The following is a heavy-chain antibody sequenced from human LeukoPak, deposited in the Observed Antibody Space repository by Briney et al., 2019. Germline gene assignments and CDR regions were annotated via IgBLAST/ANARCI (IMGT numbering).Heavy chain of an antibody. CDR1: GGSISSGDYY. CDR3: ARGGKSSVRFDL. Sequence: SQTLSLTCTVSGGSISSGDYYWSWIRQPPGKGLEWIGYIYYSGSTYYNPSLKSRVTISVDTSKNQFFLKLSSVTAEDTAVYYCARGGKSSVRFDLWGRGTLVTVSS. V-gene: IGHV4-30-4*01. J-gene: IGHJ2*01. D-gene: IGHD3-10*01. CDR2: IYYSGST.